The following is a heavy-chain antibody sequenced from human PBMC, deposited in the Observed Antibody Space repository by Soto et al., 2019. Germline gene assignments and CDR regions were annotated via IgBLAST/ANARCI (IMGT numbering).Heavy chain of an antibody. J-gene: IGHJ5*02. CDR3: ARDIEFPVTTYNWFDP. D-gene: IGHD4-17*01. Sequence: EVQLVESGGGLVKPGGSLRLSCAASGFTFSSYSMNWVRQAPGKGLEWVSSISSSSSYIYYADSVKGRFTISRDNAKNSLYLQMNSLRAEDTAVYYCARDIEFPVTTYNWFDPWGQGTLVTVCS. V-gene: IGHV3-21*01. CDR2: ISSSSSYI. CDR1: GFTFSSYS.